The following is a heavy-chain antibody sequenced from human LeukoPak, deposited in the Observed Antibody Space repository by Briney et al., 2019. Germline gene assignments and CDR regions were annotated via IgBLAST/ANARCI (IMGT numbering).Heavy chain of an antibody. D-gene: IGHD6-13*01. Sequence: PSETLSLTCAVYGGSFSGYYWSWVRQPPGKGLEWIGEINHSGSTNYNPSLKSRVTISVDTSKNQFSLRLNSVTAADTAVYYCARSAGSTWGTDSWGQGTLVTVSS. J-gene: IGHJ4*02. CDR1: GGSFSGYY. CDR2: INHSGST. V-gene: IGHV4-34*01. CDR3: ARSAGSTWGTDS.